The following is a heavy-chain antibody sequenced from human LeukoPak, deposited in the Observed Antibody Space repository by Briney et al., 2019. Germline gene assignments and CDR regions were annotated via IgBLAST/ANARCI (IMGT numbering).Heavy chain of an antibody. D-gene: IGHD3-3*01. J-gene: IGHJ4*02. Sequence: SETLSLTCTVSGGSISSSSYYWGWIRQPPGKGLEWIGSIYYSGTTYYNPSLKSRVTISVDTSKNQFYVKLSYVTAEDTAVYYCARHVRGLFYHFGFDYWGQGTLVTVSS. CDR2: IYYSGTT. CDR3: ARHVRGLFYHFGFDY. CDR1: GGSISSSSYY. V-gene: IGHV4-39*01.